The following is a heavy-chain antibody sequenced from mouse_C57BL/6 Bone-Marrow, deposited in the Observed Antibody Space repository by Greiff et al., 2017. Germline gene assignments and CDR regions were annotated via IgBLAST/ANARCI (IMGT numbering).Heavy chain of an antibody. CDR2: ISNGGGSN. D-gene: IGHD1-1*01. CDR1: GFTFSDYY. V-gene: IGHV5-12*01. CDR3: ANFYGSSQGCYFDY. J-gene: IGHJ2*01. Sequence: EVKLVESGGGLVQPGGSLKLSCAASGFTFSDYYMYWVRQTPEKKLEWVAYISNGGGSNYYPDTVKGRFTISRDNAKNTLYLQMRRMKSEDTAVYYCANFYGSSQGCYFDYWGQGTTLTVSS.